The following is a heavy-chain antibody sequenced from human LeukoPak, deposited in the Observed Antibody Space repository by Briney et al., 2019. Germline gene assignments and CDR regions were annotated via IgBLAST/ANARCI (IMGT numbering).Heavy chain of an antibody. V-gene: IGHV5-51*01. J-gene: IGHJ4*02. D-gene: IGHD3-22*01. Sequence: GESLKISCKGSGYSFITYWIGWVRQMPGKGLEWTGIIYPGDSDTTYSPSFQGQVTISADRSISTAYLQWSSLRASDTAMYYCARHDRYYDSTGYYYPDYWGQGTLVTVSS. CDR2: IYPGDSDT. CDR1: GYSFITYW. CDR3: ARHDRYYDSTGYYYPDY.